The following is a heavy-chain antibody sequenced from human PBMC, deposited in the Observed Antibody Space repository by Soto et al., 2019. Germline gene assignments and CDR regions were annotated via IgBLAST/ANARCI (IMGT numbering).Heavy chain of an antibody. CDR3: ARASGSWIFGVVSYYYGMDV. Sequence: QVQLVESGGGVVQPGRSLRLSCAASGFTFSSYAMHWVRQAPGKGLEWVAVISYDGSNKYYADSVKGRFTISRDNAKNRLDTGTSGLCAEATAVYSCARASGSWIFGVVSYYYGMDVWGQGTTVAVSS. D-gene: IGHD3-3*01. CDR2: ISYDGSNK. CDR1: GFTFSSYA. J-gene: IGHJ6*02. V-gene: IGHV3-30-3*01.